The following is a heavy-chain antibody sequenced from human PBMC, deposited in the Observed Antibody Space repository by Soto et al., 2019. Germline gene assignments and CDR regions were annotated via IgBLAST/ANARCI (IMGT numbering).Heavy chain of an antibody. V-gene: IGHV3-49*05. CDR2: IRSKAYGGTT. D-gene: IGHD3-10*01. CDR1: GFTFGDYA. CDR3: TRGLDYGSGSFDY. Sequence: EVQLVESGGGLVKPGRSLRLSCTASGFTFGDYAMSWFRQAPGKGLELVGFIRSKAYGGTTGYAASVKGRFTISRDDSKSIAYLQMNSLKTADTAVYYCTRGLDYGSGSFDYWGKGTVVTVSA. J-gene: IGHJ4*02.